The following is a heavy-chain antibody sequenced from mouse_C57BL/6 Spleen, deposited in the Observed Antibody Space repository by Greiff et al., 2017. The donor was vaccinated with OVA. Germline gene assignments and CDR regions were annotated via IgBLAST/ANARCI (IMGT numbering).Heavy chain of an antibody. CDR1: GYSFTGYY. CDR2: INPSTGGT. CDR3: ARDYGSSYFDY. D-gene: IGHD1-1*01. V-gene: IGHV1-42*01. Sequence: VQLQQSGPELVKPGASVKISCKASGYSFTGYYMNWVKQSPEKSLEWIGEINPSTGGTTYNQKFKAKATLTVDKSSSTAYMQLKSLTSEDSAVYYCARDYGSSYFDYWGQGTTLTDSS. J-gene: IGHJ2*01.